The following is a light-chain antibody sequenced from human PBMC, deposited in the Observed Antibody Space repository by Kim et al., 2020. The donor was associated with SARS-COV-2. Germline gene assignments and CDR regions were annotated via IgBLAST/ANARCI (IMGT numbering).Light chain of an antibody. V-gene: IGKV1-5*03. J-gene: IGKJ1*01. CDR3: QQYYGDSRT. Sequence: DIQVTQSPSTLSASVGDSVSITCRASQAISRWLAWYQQKPGKAPKLLIYQASNLESGVPSRFSARGSGTDFSFTISSLQPDDFATYYCQQYYGDSRTFGQGTKVDIK. CDR1: QAISRW. CDR2: QAS.